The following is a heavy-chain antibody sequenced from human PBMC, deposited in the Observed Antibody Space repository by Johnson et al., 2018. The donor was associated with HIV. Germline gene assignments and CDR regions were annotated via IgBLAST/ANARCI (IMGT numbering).Heavy chain of an antibody. CDR1: GFTFSSYG. J-gene: IGHJ3*02. V-gene: IGHV3-33*06. CDR3: AKELALYSSGYGGDAFDI. CDR2: LWYDGSNK. Sequence: QVQLVESGGGVVQPGRSLRLSCAASGFTFSSYGMHWVRQAPGKGLEWVAVLWYDGSNKYYADSVKGRFTISRDNSKNTLYLQMNSLGAEDTAVYYWAKELALYSSGYGGDAFDIWGQGTMVTVSS. D-gene: IGHD6-19*01.